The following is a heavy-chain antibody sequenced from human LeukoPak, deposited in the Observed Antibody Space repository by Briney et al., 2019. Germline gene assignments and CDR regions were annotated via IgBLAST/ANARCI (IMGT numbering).Heavy chain of an antibody. Sequence: GASVKVSCKASGGTFSSYAISWVRQAPGQGLEWMGGIIPIFGTANYAQKFQGRVTITADESTSTAYMELSSLRSEDTAVYYCARDGPYFWSGYSELNWFDPWGQGTLVTVSS. CDR3: ARDGPYFWSGYSELNWFDP. J-gene: IGHJ5*02. CDR1: GGTFSSYA. V-gene: IGHV1-69*13. D-gene: IGHD3-3*01. CDR2: IIPIFGTA.